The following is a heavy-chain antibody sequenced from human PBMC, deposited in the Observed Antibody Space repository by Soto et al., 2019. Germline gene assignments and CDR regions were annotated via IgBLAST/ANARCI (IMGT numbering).Heavy chain of an antibody. Sequence: PSETLSRTCAVYGGSFSGYYWSWIRQPPGKGLEWFGEINHSGSTSYNPSLKSRVTISVDTSKSQFSLKLSSVTAADTAVYYCARAPLYYDFWSGYYTSIPIDYWGQGTLVTVSS. J-gene: IGHJ4*02. D-gene: IGHD3-3*01. V-gene: IGHV4-34*01. CDR3: ARAPLYYDFWSGYYTSIPIDY. CDR2: INHSGST. CDR1: GGSFSGYY.